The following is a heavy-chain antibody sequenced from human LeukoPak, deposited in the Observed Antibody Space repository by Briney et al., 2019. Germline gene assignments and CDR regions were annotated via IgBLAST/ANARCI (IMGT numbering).Heavy chain of an antibody. CDR2: IYYSGST. CDR3: ARDKHSSGPFDY. D-gene: IGHD6-19*01. V-gene: IGHV4-39*07. CDR1: GGSISSSSYY. Sequence: PSETLSLTCTVSGGSISSSSYYWGWIRQPPGKGLEWIGSIYYSGSTYYNPSLKSRVTISVDTSKNQFSLKLSSVTAADTAVYYCARDKHSSGPFDYWGQGTLVTVSS. J-gene: IGHJ4*02.